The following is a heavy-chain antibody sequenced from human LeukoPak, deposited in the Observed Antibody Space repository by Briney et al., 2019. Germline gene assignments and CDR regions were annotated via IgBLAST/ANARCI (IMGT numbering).Heavy chain of an antibody. CDR3: ARAYHISGDDAFDI. CDR1: GFTFDIYA. J-gene: IGHJ3*02. CDR2: TRNKGDSYTT. Sequence: GGSLRLSCAGSGFTFDIYAIHWVRQAPGKGLEWVGRTRNKGDSYTTEYAASVKDRFTISRDDSKNSLYLQMNSLKTEDTAVYYCARAYHISGDDAFDIWGQGTVVTVSS. D-gene: IGHD3-22*01. V-gene: IGHV3-72*01.